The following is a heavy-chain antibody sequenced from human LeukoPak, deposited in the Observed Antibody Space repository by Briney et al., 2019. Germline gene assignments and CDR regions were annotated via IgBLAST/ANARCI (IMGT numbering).Heavy chain of an antibody. J-gene: IGHJ4*02. CDR3: ARGTELTRTSGHYSFDY. CDR2: ISGSGTA. D-gene: IGHD1-7*01. CDR1: AGSINTYF. Sequence: SETLSLTCTVSAGSINTYFWTWVRQPAGKGLEWIGRISGSGTAFYNPSLESRVTISSDTASYQLFLRMTSVSAADTAVYYCARGTELTRTSGHYSFDYWGQGTLVSVSS. V-gene: IGHV4-4*07.